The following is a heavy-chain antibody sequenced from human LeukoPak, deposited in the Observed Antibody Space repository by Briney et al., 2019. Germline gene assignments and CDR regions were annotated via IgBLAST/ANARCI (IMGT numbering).Heavy chain of an antibody. CDR2: ISSSSSTI. Sequence: PGGSLRLSCAASGFTFSSYGMDWVRQAPGKGLEWVSYISSSSSTIYYANSVKGRFTISRDNAKNSLSLQMNSLRAEDTAVYYCTRGGAARPDYWGQGTLVTVSS. CDR3: TRGGAARPDY. J-gene: IGHJ4*02. CDR1: GFTFSSYG. V-gene: IGHV3-48*01. D-gene: IGHD6-6*01.